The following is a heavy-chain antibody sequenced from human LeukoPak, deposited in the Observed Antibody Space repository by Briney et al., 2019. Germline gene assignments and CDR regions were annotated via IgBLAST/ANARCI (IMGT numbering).Heavy chain of an antibody. D-gene: IGHD1-1*01. CDR1: GGSISSYY. CDR3: ARIQNWNVDY. Sequence: SETLSLTCTVSGGSISSYYWSWIRQPPGKGLEWIGYIYYSGSTNYNPSLKSRVTISVDTSTNQFPLKPSSVTAADTAVYSCARIQNWNVDYWGQGTLVTVSS. J-gene: IGHJ4*02. V-gene: IGHV4-59*08. CDR2: IYYSGST.